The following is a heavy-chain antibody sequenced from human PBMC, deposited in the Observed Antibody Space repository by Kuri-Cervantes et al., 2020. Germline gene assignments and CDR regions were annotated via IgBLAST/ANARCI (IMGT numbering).Heavy chain of an antibody. CDR2: ISGSGGST. CDR3: ARDRERYCSGGSCYSLAY. J-gene: IGHJ4*02. V-gene: IGHV3-23*01. CDR1: GFTFSSYS. D-gene: IGHD2-15*01. Sequence: GGSLRLSCAASGFTFSSYSMNWVRQAPGKGLEWVSAISGSGGSTYYADSVKGRFTISRDNSKNTLYLQMNSLRAEDTAVYYCARDRERYCSGGSCYSLAYWGQGTLVTVSS.